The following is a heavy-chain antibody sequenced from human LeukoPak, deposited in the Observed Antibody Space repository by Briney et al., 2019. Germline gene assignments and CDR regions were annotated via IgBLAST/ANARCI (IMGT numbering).Heavy chain of an antibody. CDR3: ARASAADCSSTSCYVGDFDY. CDR1: GFTFSSYS. CDR2: ISSSSSYI. V-gene: IGHV3-21*01. D-gene: IGHD2-2*01. J-gene: IGHJ4*02. Sequence: GGSLRLSCAASGFTFSSYSMNWVRQAPGKRLEWVSSISSSSSYIYYAESVKGRFTISRDNAKNSLYLQMNSLRAEDTAVYYCARASAADCSSTSCYVGDFDYWGQGTLVTVSS.